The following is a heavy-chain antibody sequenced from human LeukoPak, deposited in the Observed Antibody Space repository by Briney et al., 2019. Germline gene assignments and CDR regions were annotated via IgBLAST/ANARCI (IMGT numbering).Heavy chain of an antibody. Sequence: GGSPRLSCAASGFTFSSYAMSWVRQAPGKGLEWVSAISGSGGSTYYADSVKGRFTISRDNSKNTLYLQMNSLRAEDTAVYYCAKEATMVRGVITLFDYWGQGTLVTVSS. V-gene: IGHV3-23*01. CDR3: AKEATMVRGVITLFDY. D-gene: IGHD3-10*01. CDR1: GFTFSSYA. J-gene: IGHJ4*02. CDR2: ISGSGGST.